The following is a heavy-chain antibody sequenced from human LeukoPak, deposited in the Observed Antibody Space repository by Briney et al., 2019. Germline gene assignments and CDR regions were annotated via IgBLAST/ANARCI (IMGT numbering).Heavy chain of an antibody. CDR2: ISSDGSKT. J-gene: IGHJ4*02. CDR3: AKGQNYYDGSGYYSTDY. V-gene: IGHV3-30*18. Sequence: PGGSLRLSCAASGFTFSNYAMHWVRQAPGKGLEWVAVISSDGSKTYYADSVKGRFTISRDNSKNTLYLQMNSLRAEDTAVYYCAKGQNYYDGSGYYSTDYWGQGTPVTAPS. D-gene: IGHD3-22*01. CDR1: GFTFSNYA.